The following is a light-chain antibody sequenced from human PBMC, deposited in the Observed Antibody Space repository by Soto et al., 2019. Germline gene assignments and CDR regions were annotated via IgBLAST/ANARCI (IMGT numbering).Light chain of an antibody. Sequence: QPVLTQSPSASASLGASVKLTCTLSSGHSSYAIAWHQQQPEKGPRYLMKLNSAGSHSKGDGIPDRFSGSSSGAERYLTISSLQSEDEADYYCQTWGTGIGVFGGGTQLTVL. V-gene: IGLV4-69*01. CDR2: LNSAGSH. CDR1: SGHSSYA. J-gene: IGLJ2*01. CDR3: QTWGTGIGV.